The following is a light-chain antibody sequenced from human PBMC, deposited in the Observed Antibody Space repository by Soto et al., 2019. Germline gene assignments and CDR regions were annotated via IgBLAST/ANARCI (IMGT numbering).Light chain of an antibody. CDR3: QQYNNWPLT. Sequence: EIVMTQSPATLSVSPGERVTLSCRASQSVSDNLAWYQQKPGQAPWLLIYGASTRATGIPARFSGSGSGTEFSLTISSPQSEEFAVYYWQQYNNWPLTVGGGTKVEIK. CDR1: QSVSDN. J-gene: IGKJ4*01. V-gene: IGKV3-15*01. CDR2: GAS.